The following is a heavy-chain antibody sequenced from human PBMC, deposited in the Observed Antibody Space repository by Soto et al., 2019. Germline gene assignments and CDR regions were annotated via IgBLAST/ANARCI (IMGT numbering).Heavy chain of an antibody. Sequence: QVQLVQSGVEVKKPGSSVGVSCKASGDTFKNSVISWVRQAPGQGLEWMGGTIPLFGTTDYAQKFQGRLTITTDESTTTAYMEVSRLTSEDTAVYYCVAELDFGKLSVVWGQGTTVIVSS. V-gene: IGHV1-69*01. CDR2: TIPLFGTT. D-gene: IGHD3-10*01. J-gene: IGHJ6*02. CDR1: GDTFKNSV. CDR3: VAELDFGKLSVV.